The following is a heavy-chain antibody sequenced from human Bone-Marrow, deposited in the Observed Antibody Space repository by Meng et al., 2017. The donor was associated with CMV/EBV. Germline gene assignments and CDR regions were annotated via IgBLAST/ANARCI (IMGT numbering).Heavy chain of an antibody. Sequence: GGPLRLSCAASGCTFSSYWMSWVRQAPGKGLEWVAKIKQDGSEKYYVDSVKGRFTISRDNAKNSLYLQMNSLRAEDTAVYYCARVLRFLGGYRWGQGTLVTVSS. CDR2: IKQDGSEK. CDR1: GCTFSSYW. J-gene: IGHJ5*02. CDR3: ARVLRFLGGYR. V-gene: IGHV3-7*01. D-gene: IGHD3-3*01.